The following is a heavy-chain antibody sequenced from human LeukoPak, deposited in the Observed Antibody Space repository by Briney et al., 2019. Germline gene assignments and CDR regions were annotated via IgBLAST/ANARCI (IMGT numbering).Heavy chain of an antibody. J-gene: IGHJ4*02. Sequence: ASVKVSCKASGYTFTGYYMHWVRQVPGQGLEWMGWINPNSGGTNYAQKFQGRVTMTRDTSISTAYMELSRLRSDDTAVYYCAREVVVAATGFDYWGQGTLVTVSS. CDR1: GYTFTGYY. CDR2: INPNSGGT. D-gene: IGHD2-15*01. V-gene: IGHV1-2*02. CDR3: AREVVVAATGFDY.